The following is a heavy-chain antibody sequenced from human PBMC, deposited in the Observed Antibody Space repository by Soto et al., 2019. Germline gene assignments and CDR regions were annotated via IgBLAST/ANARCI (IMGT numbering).Heavy chain of an antibody. D-gene: IGHD3-3*01. J-gene: IGHJ6*03. CDR1: GGSISSYY. CDR2: IYYSGST. V-gene: IGHV4-59*08. CDR3: ARHGGRITIFGVAPPPYYYYMDV. Sequence: PSETLSLTCTVSGGSISSYYCSWIRQPPGKGLEWIGYIYYSGSTNYNPSLKSRVTISVDTSKNQFSLKLSSVTAADTAVYYCARHGGRITIFGVAPPPYYYYMDVWGKGTTVTVSS.